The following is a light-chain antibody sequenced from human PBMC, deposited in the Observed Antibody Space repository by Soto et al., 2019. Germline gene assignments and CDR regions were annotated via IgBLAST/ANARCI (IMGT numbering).Light chain of an antibody. V-gene: IGKV1-5*01. CDR2: DAS. J-gene: IGKJ2*01. CDR1: QSISSW. CDR3: QQYYSSSGMYT. Sequence: DIQMTQSPSTLSASVGDRISITCRATQSISSWLAWYHQKPGKAPKLLIYDASSLESGVPSRFSGSGSGTKFTLTISRLQPDDFATYYCQQYYSSSGMYTFGHGTKLEIK.